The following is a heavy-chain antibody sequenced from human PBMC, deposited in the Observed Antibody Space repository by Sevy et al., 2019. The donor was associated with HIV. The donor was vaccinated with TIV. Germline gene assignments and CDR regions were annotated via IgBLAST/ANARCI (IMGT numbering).Heavy chain of an antibody. D-gene: IGHD3-3*01. CDR3: AREIRGEWLFPYGMDV. CDR2: IIPIFGTA. V-gene: IGHV1-69*13. Sequence: ASVKVSCKASGGTFSSYAISWVRQAPGQGLEWMGGIIPIFGTANYAQKFQGRVTITADESTSTAYMELSSLGSEDTAVYYCAREIRGEWLFPYGMDVWGQGTTVTVSS. J-gene: IGHJ6*02. CDR1: GGTFSSYA.